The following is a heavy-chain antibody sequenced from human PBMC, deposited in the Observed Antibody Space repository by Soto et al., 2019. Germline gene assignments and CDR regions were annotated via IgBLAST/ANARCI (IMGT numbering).Heavy chain of an antibody. CDR3: ARSPQEGYKLVDY. Sequence: SETLSLTCTVSGGSISSSSYYWGWIRQPPGKGLEWIGSIYYSGSTYYNPSLKSRVTISVDTSKNQFSLRLSSVTAADTAVYYWARSPQEGYKLVDYWGQGTVVTVSS. D-gene: IGHD5-12*01. J-gene: IGHJ4*02. V-gene: IGHV4-39*01. CDR2: IYYSGST. CDR1: GGSISSSSYY.